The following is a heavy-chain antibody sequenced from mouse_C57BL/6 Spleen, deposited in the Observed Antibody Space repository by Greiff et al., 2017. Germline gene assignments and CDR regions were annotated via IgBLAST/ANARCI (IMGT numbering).Heavy chain of an antibody. D-gene: IGHD1-1*01. CDR2: ISGGGGNT. CDR1: AFPSCRYP. J-gene: IGHJ1*03. CDR3: SRHSEYYGNSYHYYFDV. Sequence: EVQLVESGGGLSHPGRPLRLPSAVSAFPSCRYPMSWVRRTPEKRLEWVATISGGGGNTYYPDSVKGRFTISRDNAKNTLYLKMSSLRSEDTALYYFSRHSEYYGNSYHYYFDVWGTGATVTAST. V-gene: IGHV5-9*01.